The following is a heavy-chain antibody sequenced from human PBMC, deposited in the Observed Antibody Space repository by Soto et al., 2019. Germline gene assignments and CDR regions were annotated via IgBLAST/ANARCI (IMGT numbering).Heavy chain of an antibody. CDR3: ARDDFGDLWRSPDV. CDR1: GYTFINYG. D-gene: IGHD4-17*01. CDR2: ITDYNGST. Sequence: QVQFMQSGAEVKKSGASVKVSCKASGYTFINYGIIWVRQAPGQGREWMGWITDYNGSTKYARKFQDRVTMTTDTSTSTAYMELTSLRSDDTAVYFCARDDFGDLWRSPDVWGQGTMVTVSS. V-gene: IGHV1-18*04. J-gene: IGHJ3*01.